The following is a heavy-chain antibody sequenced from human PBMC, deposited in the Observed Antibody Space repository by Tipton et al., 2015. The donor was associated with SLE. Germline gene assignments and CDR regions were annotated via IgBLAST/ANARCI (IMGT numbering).Heavy chain of an antibody. D-gene: IGHD6-19*01. CDR1: GGSISSSSYY. J-gene: IGHJ4*02. CDR3: ARQGQWPHFDY. CDR2: IYYSGST. Sequence: GLVKPSETLSLTCTVSGGSISSSSYYWGWIRQPPGKGLEWIGSIYYSGSTYYNPSLKSRVTISVDTSKNQFSLKLSSVTAADTAVYYCARQGQWPHFDYWGQGTLVTVSS. V-gene: IGHV4-39*01.